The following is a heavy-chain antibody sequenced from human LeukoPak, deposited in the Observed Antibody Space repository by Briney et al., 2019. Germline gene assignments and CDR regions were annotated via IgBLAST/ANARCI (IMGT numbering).Heavy chain of an antibody. J-gene: IGHJ4*02. CDR3: ARANYDAPTFYFDY. CDR2: IYYSGST. D-gene: IGHD3-22*01. CDR1: GGSISTYY. Sequence: SETLSLTCTVSGGSISTYYWSWIRQPPGKGLEWIGSIYYSGSTNYNPSLKSRVSISLETSKNQFSLKLSSVTAADTAVYYCARANYDAPTFYFDYGGRGTLVTVSS. V-gene: IGHV4-59*01.